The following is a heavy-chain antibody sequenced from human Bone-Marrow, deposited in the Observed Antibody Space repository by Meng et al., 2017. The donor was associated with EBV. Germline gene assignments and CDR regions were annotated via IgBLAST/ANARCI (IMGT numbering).Heavy chain of an antibody. CDR1: GFSFSTYV. CDR3: VKGGWCDD. CDR2: ISGSDDNT. J-gene: IGHJ4*02. V-gene: IGHV3-23*01. Sequence: EVQLLGSGGGLVQPGGSLSLSCAASGFSFSTYVMTWVRQAPGKGLEWVSAISGSDDNTYYADSVKGRFAISRDNSKSTLYLQMDSLRAGDTAVYYCVKGGWCDDWGQGTLVTVSS. D-gene: IGHD6-19*01.